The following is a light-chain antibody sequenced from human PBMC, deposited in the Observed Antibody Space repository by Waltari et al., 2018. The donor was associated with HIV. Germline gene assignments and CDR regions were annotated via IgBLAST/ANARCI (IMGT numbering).Light chain of an antibody. CDR1: LSVSNTY. J-gene: IGKJ2*01. Sequence: IVLTQSPGTLSLFPGERATLSCRASLSVSNTYLAWYQQRPDQAPRILIFDASTRATGIPARFSGSGSGTDFTLTISRLEPEDFAVYYCQQYATSPYNFGQGTKLEIK. CDR3: QQYATSPYN. CDR2: DAS. V-gene: IGKV3-20*01.